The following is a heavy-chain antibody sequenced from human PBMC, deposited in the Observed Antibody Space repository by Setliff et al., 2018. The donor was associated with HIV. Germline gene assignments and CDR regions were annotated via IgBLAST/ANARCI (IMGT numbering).Heavy chain of an antibody. V-gene: IGHV3-7*03. CDR3: ARGPSSTHWSPGYFQH. Sequence: GGSLRLSCAASGIAFSDQWMTWFRQPPGKGLEWVANIKQDGSEKYYVDSVKGRFTISRDNAKNSLYLQVNNLRAEDTAVYYCARGPSSTHWSPGYFQHWGQGTPVTVSS. D-gene: IGHD2-8*02. J-gene: IGHJ1*01. CDR2: IKQDGSEK. CDR1: GIAFSDQW.